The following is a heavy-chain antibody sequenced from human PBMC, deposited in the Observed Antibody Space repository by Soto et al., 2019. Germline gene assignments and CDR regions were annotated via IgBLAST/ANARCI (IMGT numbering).Heavy chain of an antibody. CDR3: ARGRDSKELVDAFEI. V-gene: IGHV3-33*01. CDR2: IWYDGSNK. CDR1: GFTFSSYG. J-gene: IGHJ3*02. Sequence: QVQLVESGGGVVQPGRSLRLSCAASGFTFSSYGMHWVRQAPGKGLEWVAVIWYDGSNKYYADSVKGRFTISRDNSKNTRSLRMNSLRAEDTAVYYCARGRDSKELVDAFEIWGQGKMVTVSS. D-gene: IGHD1-26*01.